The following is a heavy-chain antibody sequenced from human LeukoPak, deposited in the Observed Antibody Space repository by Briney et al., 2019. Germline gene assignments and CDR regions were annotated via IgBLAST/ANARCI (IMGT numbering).Heavy chain of an antibody. CDR2: ISYSGST. J-gene: IGHJ4*02. CDR1: GGSINSYY. Sequence: SETLSLTCTVSGGSINSYYWSWIRQPPGKGLGWIGYISYSGSTNYNPSLKSRVTISVDTSKNQFSLKLSSVTAADTAVYYCARLGPAAGTSFDYWGQGTLVTVSS. V-gene: IGHV4-59*08. CDR3: ARLGPAAGTSFDY. D-gene: IGHD6-13*01.